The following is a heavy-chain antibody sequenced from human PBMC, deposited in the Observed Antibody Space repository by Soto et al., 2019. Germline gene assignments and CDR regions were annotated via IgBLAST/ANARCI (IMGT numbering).Heavy chain of an antibody. CDR1: GFTFSSYG. D-gene: IGHD6-19*01. V-gene: IGHV3-33*06. CDR3: ANGRGSGWYGPPGPPNY. Sequence: GGSLRLSCAASGFTFSSYGMHWVRQAPGKGLEWVAVIWYDGSNKYYPDSVKGRFTISRDNSKNTLYLQMNSLRAEDTAVYYCANGRGSGWYGPPGPPNYWGQGTLVTVSS. J-gene: IGHJ4*02. CDR2: IWYDGSNK.